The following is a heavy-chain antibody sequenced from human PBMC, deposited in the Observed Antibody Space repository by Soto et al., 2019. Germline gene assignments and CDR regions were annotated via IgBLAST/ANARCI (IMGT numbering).Heavy chain of an antibody. D-gene: IGHD3-10*01. J-gene: IGHJ4*02. V-gene: IGHV1-8*01. CDR2: MNPNSGNT. CDR1: GYTFTSDD. Sequence: ASVKVSCKASGYTFTSDDINCVRQATGQGLEWMGWMNPNSGNTGYAQKFQGRVTMTRNTPISTAYRELSSLRSEDTAVYYCGSLGVGEGAGTEGNYGGRGTLVTVS. CDR3: GSLGVGEGAGTEGNY.